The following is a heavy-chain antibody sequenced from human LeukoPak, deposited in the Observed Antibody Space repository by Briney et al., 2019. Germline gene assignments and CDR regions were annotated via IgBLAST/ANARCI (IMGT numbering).Heavy chain of an antibody. J-gene: IGHJ4*02. D-gene: IGHD3-22*01. CDR1: GGTFSSYA. Sequence: ASVKVSCKASGGTFSSYAISWVRQAPGQGLEWMGGIIPIFGTANYAQKFQGRVTITADKSTSTAYMELSSLRSEDTAVYYCARVSYYDSSGYSLNYWGQGTLVTVSS. V-gene: IGHV1-69*06. CDR3: ARVSYYDSSGYSLNY. CDR2: IIPIFGTA.